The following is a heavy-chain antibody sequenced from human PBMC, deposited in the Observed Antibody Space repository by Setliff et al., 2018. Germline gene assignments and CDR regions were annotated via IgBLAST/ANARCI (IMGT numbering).Heavy chain of an antibody. CDR3: ARAPAGGGDFYFDY. J-gene: IGHJ4*02. D-gene: IGHD2-21*01. CDR1: GYTFTSYY. V-gene: IGHV1-69*05. CDR2: IIPIFGTA. Sequence: SVKVSCKASGYTFTSYYMHWVRQAPGQGLEWMGGIIPIFGTANYAQKFQGRVTITTDESTSTAYMELSSLRSEDTAVYYCARAPAGGGDFYFDYWGQGTLVTVSS.